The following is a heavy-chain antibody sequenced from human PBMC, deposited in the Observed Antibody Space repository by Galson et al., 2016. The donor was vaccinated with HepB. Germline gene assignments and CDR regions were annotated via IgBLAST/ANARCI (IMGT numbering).Heavy chain of an antibody. J-gene: IGHJ3*02. D-gene: IGHD1-26*01. CDR1: GFSLRTTGMC. Sequence: PALVKPTQTLTLTCTFSGFSLRTTGMCVSWIRQPPGKALEWLALIDWDDDKYYSTSLKTRLTISKDTSKNQVVLTMTNMDHVDTATYYCARSTGTYYRHDAFDIWGQGTMVTVSS. CDR2: IDWDDDK. V-gene: IGHV2-70*01. CDR3: ARSTGTYYRHDAFDI.